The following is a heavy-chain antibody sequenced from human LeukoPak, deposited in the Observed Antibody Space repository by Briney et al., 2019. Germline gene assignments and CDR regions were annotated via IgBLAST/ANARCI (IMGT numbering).Heavy chain of an antibody. CDR1: GGSFSDYY. Sequence: SETLSLTCAVYGGSFSDYYWSWIRQPPGKGLEWIGEINHSGSTNYNPSLKTRVTISVDTSRNQFSLKLKSVTAADTAMYYCARAGFGLAPHRGTPFDYWGQGTLVTVSS. D-gene: IGHD3-10*01. CDR2: INHSGST. CDR3: ARAGFGLAPHRGTPFDY. V-gene: IGHV4-34*01. J-gene: IGHJ4*02.